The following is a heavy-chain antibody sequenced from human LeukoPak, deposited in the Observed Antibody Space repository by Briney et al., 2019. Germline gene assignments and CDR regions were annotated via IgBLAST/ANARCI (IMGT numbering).Heavy chain of an antibody. J-gene: IGHJ4*02. CDR2: ISAYNGNT. D-gene: IGHD2-15*01. CDR3: ARDSERCSGGSCYSGVDWDY. CDR1: GYTFTSYG. V-gene: IGHV1-18*01. Sequence: ASVKVSCKASGYTFTSYGISWVRQAPGQGLEWNGWISAYNGNTNYAQKLQGRVTMTTDTSTSTAYMELRSLGPDDTAVYYCARDSERCSGGSCYSGVDWDYWGQGTLVTVSS.